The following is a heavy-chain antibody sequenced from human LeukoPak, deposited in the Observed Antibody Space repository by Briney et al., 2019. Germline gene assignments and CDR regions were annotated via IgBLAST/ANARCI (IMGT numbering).Heavy chain of an antibody. V-gene: IGHV4-61*02. D-gene: IGHD6-13*01. J-gene: IGHJ5*02. CDR3: ARGLSSSWYWLDP. CDR2: TRTSGIT. Sequence: PSETLSLTCTVSGGSISSGSDCWSWIRQPAGKGLEWIGRTRTSGITNYNPSLKSRVTILVDTSKNQFSLKLTSVTAADTAVYYCARGLSSSWYWLDPWGQEPWSPSPQ. CDR1: GGSISSGSDC.